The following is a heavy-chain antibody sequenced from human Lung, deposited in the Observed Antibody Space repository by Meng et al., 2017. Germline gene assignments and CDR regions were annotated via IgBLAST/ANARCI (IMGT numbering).Heavy chain of an antibody. CDR1: GGSIRSDIW. CDR3: GRDQGRELINH. D-gene: IGHD1-7*01. Sequence: QLQESGPGLVKPSETLSLTCTVSGGSIRSDIWWSWVRQPPGKGLEWIGEVYHRGDTNYNPSLKSRVDISVDKSKNQFYLSLFSVTAADTAVYYCGRDQGRELINHWGQGTLVTVSS. J-gene: IGHJ4*02. CDR2: VYHRGDT. V-gene: IGHV4-4*02.